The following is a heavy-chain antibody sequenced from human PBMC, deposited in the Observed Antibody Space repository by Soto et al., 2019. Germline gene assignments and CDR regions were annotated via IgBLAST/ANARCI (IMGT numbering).Heavy chain of an antibody. CDR2: ISAYNGNT. J-gene: IGHJ3*02. CDR3: AREGLGYCSGGSCHDAFDI. D-gene: IGHD2-15*01. V-gene: IGHV1-18*01. Sequence: QVQLVQSGAEVKKPGASVKVSCKASGYTFTSYGISWVRQAPGQGLEWMGWISAYNGNTNYAQMLQGRVTMTTDTSTSTAYMELRSLRSDDTAVYYCAREGLGYCSGGSCHDAFDIWGQGTMVTVSS. CDR1: GYTFTSYG.